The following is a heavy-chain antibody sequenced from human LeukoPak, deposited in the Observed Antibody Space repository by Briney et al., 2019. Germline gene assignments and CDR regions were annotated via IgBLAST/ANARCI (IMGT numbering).Heavy chain of an antibody. V-gene: IGHV1-18*01. D-gene: IGHD5-24*01. CDR1: GYTFTSYG. CDR2: ISAYNGNT. Sequence: ASVKVSCKASGYTFTSYGISWVRQAPGQGLEWMGWISAYNGNTNYAQKLQGRVTMTTDTSTSTAYMELRSLSSDDTAVYYCARVKERWLQFYYYYYYYMDVWGKGTTVTVSS. CDR3: ARVKERWLQFYYYYYYYMDV. J-gene: IGHJ6*03.